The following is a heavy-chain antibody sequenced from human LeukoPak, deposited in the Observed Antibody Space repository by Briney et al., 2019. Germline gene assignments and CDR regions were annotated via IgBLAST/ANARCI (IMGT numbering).Heavy chain of an antibody. D-gene: IGHD6-13*01. V-gene: IGHV3-30*02. Sequence: PGGSLRLSCAASGFTFSSYAMHWVRQAPGKGLEWVAFIRSDGTNKYYADSVKGRFTISRDNSKNTLYLQMNTLRSEDTAVYYCAKAPKRGSWYFDYWGQGTLVTVSS. CDR1: GFTFSSYA. J-gene: IGHJ4*02. CDR2: IRSDGTNK. CDR3: AKAPKRGSWYFDY.